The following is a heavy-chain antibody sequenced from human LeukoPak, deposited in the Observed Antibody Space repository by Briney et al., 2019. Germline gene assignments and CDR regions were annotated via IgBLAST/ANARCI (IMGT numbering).Heavy chain of an antibody. V-gene: IGHV1-8*03. CDR1: GYTFTSYD. D-gene: IGHD2-2*01. Sequence: SVKVSCKASGYTFTSYDINWVRQATGQGLEWMGWMNPNSGNTGYAQKFQGRVTITRNTSISTAYMELRSLRSDDTAVYYCARLIVVVPAAKYYYYYMDVWGKGTTVTVSS. CDR2: MNPNSGNT. CDR3: ARLIVVVPAAKYYYYYMDV. J-gene: IGHJ6*03.